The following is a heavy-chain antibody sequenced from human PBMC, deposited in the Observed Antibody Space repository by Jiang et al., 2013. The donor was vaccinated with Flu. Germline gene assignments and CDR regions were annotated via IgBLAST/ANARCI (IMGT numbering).Heavy chain of an antibody. CDR2: ISYDGSNK. D-gene: IGHD4-17*01. J-gene: IGHJ6*04. V-gene: IGHV3-30*01. Sequence: QLLESGGGVVQPGRSLRLSCAASGFTFSSYAMHWVRQAPGKGLEWVAVISYDGSNKYYADSVKGRFTISRDNSKNTLYLQMNSLRAEDTAVYYCARDDYGDYVFYYYYGMDVWGKGTTVTVSS. CDR1: GFTFSSYA. CDR3: ARDDYGDYVFYYYYGMDV.